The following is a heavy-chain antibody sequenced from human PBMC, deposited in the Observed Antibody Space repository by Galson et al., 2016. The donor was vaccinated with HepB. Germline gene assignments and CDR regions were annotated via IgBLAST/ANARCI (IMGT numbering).Heavy chain of an antibody. CDR3: ARYGDEAGWNFQH. D-gene: IGHD6-19*01. CDR1: GFTFSRFW. Sequence: SLRLSCAASGFTFSRFWMNWVRQASGKGLEWVASIKEDGSKTSYVDSVKGRFTISSDNVENSLYLQMNSLRAEDTAVYYCARYGDEAGWNFQHWGQGTLVTVSS. J-gene: IGHJ1*01. V-gene: IGHV3-7*03. CDR2: IKEDGSKT.